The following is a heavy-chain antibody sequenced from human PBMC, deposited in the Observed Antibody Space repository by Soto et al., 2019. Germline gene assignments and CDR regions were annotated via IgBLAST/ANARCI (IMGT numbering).Heavy chain of an antibody. Sequence: ASVKVSCKASGYTFTSYAMHWVRQAPGQRLGWMGWINAGNGNTKYSQKFQGRVTITRDTSTSTAYMELSSLRSEDTAVYYGVSAVVAETFDYWGQGTLVNVSS. CDR1: GYTFTSYA. V-gene: IGHV1-3*01. D-gene: IGHD2-15*01. CDR2: INAGNGNT. J-gene: IGHJ4*02. CDR3: VSAVVAETFDY.